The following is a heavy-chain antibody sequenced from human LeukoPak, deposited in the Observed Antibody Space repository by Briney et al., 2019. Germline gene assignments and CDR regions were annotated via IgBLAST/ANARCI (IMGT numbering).Heavy chain of an antibody. D-gene: IGHD6-19*01. CDR2: INPNSGGT. CDR3: ARVKAVAATSGLGY. Sequence: GASVKVSCKASGYTFTGYYMHWVRQAPAQGLEWMGWINPNSGGTNYAQKFQGWVTMTRDTSISTAYMELSRLRSDDTAVYYCARVKAVAATSGLGYWGQGTLVTVSS. V-gene: IGHV1-2*04. CDR1: GYTFTGYY. J-gene: IGHJ4*02.